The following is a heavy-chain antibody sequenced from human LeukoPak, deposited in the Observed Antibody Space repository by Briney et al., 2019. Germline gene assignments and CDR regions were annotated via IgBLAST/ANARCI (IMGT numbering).Heavy chain of an antibody. V-gene: IGHV4-59*01. D-gene: IGHD6-19*01. Sequence: SETLSLTCIVSGGSISSYYWSWIRQPPGKGLEWIGYIYYSGSTNYNPSLKSRVTISVDTSKNQFSLKLSSVTAADTAVYYCARRIAVTGSFDFWGQGTLVTVSS. CDR3: ARRIAVTGSFDF. J-gene: IGHJ4*02. CDR1: GGSISSYY. CDR2: IYYSGST.